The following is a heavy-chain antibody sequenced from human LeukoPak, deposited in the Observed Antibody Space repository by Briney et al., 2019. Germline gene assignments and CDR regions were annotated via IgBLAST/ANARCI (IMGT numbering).Heavy chain of an antibody. V-gene: IGHV4-4*07. D-gene: IGHD3-10*01. CDR2: IYTSGST. CDR3: ARAKAVVRGVRNWFDP. CDR1: GGSISSYY. J-gene: IGHJ5*02. Sequence: SETLSLTCTVSGGSISSYYWSWIRQPAGKGLEWIGRIYTSGSTNYNPSLKSRVTMSVDTSKNQFSLKLSSVTAADTAVYYCARAKAVVRGVRNWFDPWGQGTLVTVSS.